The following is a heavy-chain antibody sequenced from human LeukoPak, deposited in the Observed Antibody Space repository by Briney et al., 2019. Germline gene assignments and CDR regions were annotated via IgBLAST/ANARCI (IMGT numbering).Heavy chain of an antibody. V-gene: IGHV3-30*02. CDR2: LRYDGSNK. J-gene: IGHJ4*02. CDR1: GLDFGDYG. CDR3: AKAREMATMFDY. Sequence: PGGSLRLSCAASGLDFGDYGMHWVRQAPGKGLEWIAFLRYDGSNKYYADSVKGRFTISRDNSKDSLYLQMNSLRAEDTAVYYCAKAREMATMFDYWGQGTLVTVSS. D-gene: IGHD5-24*01.